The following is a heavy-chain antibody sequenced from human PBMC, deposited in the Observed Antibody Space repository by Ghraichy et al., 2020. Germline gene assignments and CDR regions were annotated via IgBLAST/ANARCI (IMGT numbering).Heavy chain of an antibody. J-gene: IGHJ4*02. CDR2: IIPIFGTA. V-gene: IGHV1-69*13. CDR1: GGTFSSYA. Sequence: SVKVSCKASGGTFSSYAISWVRQAPGQGLEWMGGIIPIFGTANYAQKFQGRVTITADESTSTAYMELSSLRSEDTAVYYCAIGYCGGGACLPPGDYWGQGTLVTVSS. CDR3: AIGYCGGGACLPPGDY. D-gene: IGHD2-15*01.